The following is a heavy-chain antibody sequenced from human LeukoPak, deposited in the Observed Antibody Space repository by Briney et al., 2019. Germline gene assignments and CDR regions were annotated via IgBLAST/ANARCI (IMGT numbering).Heavy chain of an antibody. D-gene: IGHD2-2*01. Sequence: GASVKVSCEASGGTFSSYVISWVRQAPGARLEWMGGIIPIFGTANYAQKFQGRVTITADKSTSTAYMELSSLRSEDTAVYYCARETEGYCSSTSCPLKYWGQGTLVTVSS. CDR1: GGTFSSYV. CDR2: IIPIFGTA. J-gene: IGHJ4*02. V-gene: IGHV1-69*06. CDR3: ARETEGYCSSTSCPLKY.